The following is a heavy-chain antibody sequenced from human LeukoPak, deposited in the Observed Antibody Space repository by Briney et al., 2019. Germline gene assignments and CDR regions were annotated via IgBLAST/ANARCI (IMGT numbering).Heavy chain of an antibody. V-gene: IGHV4-34*03. CDR3: TMAMVYCSGGSCNFFDY. CDR2: INHSGST. D-gene: IGHD2-15*01. CDR1: GGTFSGYY. Sequence: PSETLSLTCAVYGGTFSGYYWSWIRQPPGKGLEWIGEINHSGSTNYNPSLKSRVTISVDTSKNQFSLKLSSVTAADTAVYYCTMAMVYCSGGSCNFFDYWGQGTLVTVSS. J-gene: IGHJ4*02.